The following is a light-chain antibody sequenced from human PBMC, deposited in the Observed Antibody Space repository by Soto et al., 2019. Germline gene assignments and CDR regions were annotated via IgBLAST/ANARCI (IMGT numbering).Light chain of an antibody. Sequence: DIPLTPSPSFLSASVGEKVTITCRPSQGISSYLAWYQQKPGKAPKLLIYAASTLQSGVPSRFSGSGSGTEFTLTISSLQPEDFATYYCQQLNSYPLTFGGGTRWISN. CDR2: AAS. V-gene: IGKV1-9*01. J-gene: IGKJ4*01. CDR3: QQLNSYPLT. CDR1: QGISSY.